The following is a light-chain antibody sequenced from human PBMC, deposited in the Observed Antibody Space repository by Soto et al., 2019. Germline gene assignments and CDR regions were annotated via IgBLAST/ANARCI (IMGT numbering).Light chain of an antibody. J-gene: IGKJ5*01. V-gene: IGKV3-11*01. CDR3: QQRSNWPPIT. CDR1: QSVSSY. Sequence: EIVLTQSPATLSLSPGERATLSCRASQSVSSYLAWYQQKPGQAPKLLIYDASNRATGIPARFSGSGSGTDFTLTIRSLEPEDFAVYYCQQRSNWPPITFGQGTRLDSK. CDR2: DAS.